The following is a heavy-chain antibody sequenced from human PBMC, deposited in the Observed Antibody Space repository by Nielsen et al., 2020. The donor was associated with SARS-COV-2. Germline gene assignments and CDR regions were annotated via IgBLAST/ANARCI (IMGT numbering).Heavy chain of an antibody. V-gene: IGHV4-39*01. J-gene: IGHJ4*02. CDR1: GVSISSSSYY. Sequence: SETLSLTCTVSGVSISSSSYYWGWIRQPPGKGLEWIGSIYYSGSTYYNPSLKSRVTISVDTSKNQFSLKLSSVTAADTAVYYCASVDYGVDYWGQGTLVTVSS. CDR3: ASVDYGVDY. CDR2: IYYSGST. D-gene: IGHD4-17*01.